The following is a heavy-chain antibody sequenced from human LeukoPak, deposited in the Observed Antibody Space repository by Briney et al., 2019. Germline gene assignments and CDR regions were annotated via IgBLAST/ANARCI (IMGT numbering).Heavy chain of an antibody. V-gene: IGHV4-28*01. Sequence: SETLSLTCAVSDYAISSNNWWGWVRQPPGKGLEWIGYIYYTGSTYYNPPLKSRVTMSVDTSKNHYSLKLTSVTAGDTAVYYCARKVAGLSYFDNWGQGTLVTVSS. CDR1: DYAISSNNW. CDR2: IYYTGST. J-gene: IGHJ4*02. D-gene: IGHD6-19*01. CDR3: ARKVAGLSYFDN.